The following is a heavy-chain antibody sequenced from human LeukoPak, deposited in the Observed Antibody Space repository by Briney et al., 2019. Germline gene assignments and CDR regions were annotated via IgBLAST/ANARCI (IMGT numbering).Heavy chain of an antibody. D-gene: IGHD3-22*01. CDR2: ISSSSSYI. J-gene: IGHJ6*02. V-gene: IGHV3-21*01. CDR3: ARSPSVYYYDSSGYANANYYYYGMDV. CDR1: GFTFSSYS. Sequence: GGSLRLSCAASGFTFSSYSMNWVRQAPGKGLEWVSSISSSSSYIYYADSVKGRFTISRDNAKNSLYLRMNSLRAEDTAVYYCARSPSVYYYDSSGYANANYYYYGMDVWGQGTTVTVSS.